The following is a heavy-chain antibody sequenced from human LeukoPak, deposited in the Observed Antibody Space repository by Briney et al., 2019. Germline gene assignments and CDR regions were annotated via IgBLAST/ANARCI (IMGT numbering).Heavy chain of an antibody. CDR1: GGTFSSYA. J-gene: IGHJ4*02. CDR3: AGSGYSSSWAN. V-gene: IGHV1-69*04. D-gene: IGHD6-13*01. CDR2: IIPILGIA. Sequence: SVKLSCKASGGTFSSYAISWVRQAPGQGLEWMGMIIPILGIANYAQKFQGRVTITADKFTSTAYKELSSLRSEDTAVYYCAGSGYSSSWANGGQGTLVTVSS.